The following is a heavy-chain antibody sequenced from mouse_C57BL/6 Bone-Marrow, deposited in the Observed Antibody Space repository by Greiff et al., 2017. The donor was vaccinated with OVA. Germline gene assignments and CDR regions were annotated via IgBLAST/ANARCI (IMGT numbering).Heavy chain of an antibody. CDR1: GYTFTSYW. D-gene: IGHD2-10*01. CDR3: ARGGAYYGNAMDY. Sequence: QVQLKQPGTELVKPGASVKLSCKASGYTFTSYWMHWVKQRPGQGLEWIGNINPSNGGTNYNEKFKSKATLTVDKSSSTAYMQLSSLTSEDSAVYYCARGGAYYGNAMDYWGQGTSVTVSS. CDR2: INPSNGGT. V-gene: IGHV1-53*01. J-gene: IGHJ4*01.